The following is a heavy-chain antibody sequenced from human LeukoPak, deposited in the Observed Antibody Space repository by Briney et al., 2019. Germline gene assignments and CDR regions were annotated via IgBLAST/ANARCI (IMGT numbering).Heavy chain of an antibody. V-gene: IGHV3-48*03. Sequence: GGSLRLSCAASGFTFSSYEMNWVRQAPGKGLEWVSYISSSGSTIYYADSVKGRFTISRDNAKNSLYLQMNSLRAEDTAVYYCAGLNSNAGYDYWGQGTLVTVSS. CDR2: ISSSGSTI. D-gene: IGHD4-11*01. CDR3: AGLNSNAGYDY. J-gene: IGHJ4*02. CDR1: GFTFSSYE.